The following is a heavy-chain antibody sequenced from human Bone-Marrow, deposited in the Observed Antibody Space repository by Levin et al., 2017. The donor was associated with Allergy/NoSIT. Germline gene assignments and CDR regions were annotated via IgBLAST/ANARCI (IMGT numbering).Heavy chain of an antibody. D-gene: IGHD1-1*01. CDR3: TMTTGTTGYYGMDV. CDR1: GFVSSINY. Sequence: SCAASGFVSSINYMSWVRQSPGKGLEWVSVLYVSGSSYHADSVRGRFSMSRDTSKKTFSLHMASLRADDTAIYYCTMTTGTTGYYGMDVWGQGTTVTVSS. CDR2: LYVSGSS. V-gene: IGHV3-53*01. J-gene: IGHJ6*02.